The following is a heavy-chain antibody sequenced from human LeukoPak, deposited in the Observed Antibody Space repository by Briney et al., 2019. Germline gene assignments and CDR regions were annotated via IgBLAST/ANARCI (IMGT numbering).Heavy chain of an antibody. J-gene: IGHJ5*02. D-gene: IGHD2-2*01. CDR3: ARHGRVVVVPAAKGSWFDP. CDR1: GGSFSGYY. Sequence: SETLSLTCAVYGGSFSGYYWSWIRQPPGKGLEWIGEINHSGSTNYNPSLKSRVTISVDTSKNQFSLKLSSVTAADTAVYYCARHGRVVVVPAAKGSWFDPWGQGTLVTVSS. V-gene: IGHV4-34*01. CDR2: INHSGST.